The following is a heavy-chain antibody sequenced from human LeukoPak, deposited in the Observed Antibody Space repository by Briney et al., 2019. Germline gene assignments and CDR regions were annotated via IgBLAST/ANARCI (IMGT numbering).Heavy chain of an antibody. CDR2: ISWDGGST. J-gene: IGHJ6*04. D-gene: IGHD3-10*01. V-gene: IGHV3-43D*03. Sequence: GGSLRLSCGASGFTFSIYAMHWVRQAPGKGLEWVSLISWDGGSTYYADSVKGRFTISRDYSKNSLYLQMNSLRAEDTALYYCAKDRGYYGSGSFALGVWGKGTTVTVSS. CDR1: GFTFSIYA. CDR3: AKDRGYYGSGSFALGV.